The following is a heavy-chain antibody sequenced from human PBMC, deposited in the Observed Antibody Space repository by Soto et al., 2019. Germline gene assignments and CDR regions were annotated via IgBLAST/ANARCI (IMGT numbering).Heavy chain of an antibody. V-gene: IGHV3-23*01. CDR1: GFTFSSYA. CDR3: ANGAFGYSYGPNFDY. CDR2: ISGSGGST. J-gene: IGHJ4*02. Sequence: PGGSLRLSCAASGFTFSSYAMSWVRQAPGKGLEWVSAISGSGGSTYYADSVKGRFTISRDNSKNTLYLQMNSLRAEDTAVYYCANGAFGYSYGPNFDYWGQGTLVTVSS. D-gene: IGHD5-18*01.